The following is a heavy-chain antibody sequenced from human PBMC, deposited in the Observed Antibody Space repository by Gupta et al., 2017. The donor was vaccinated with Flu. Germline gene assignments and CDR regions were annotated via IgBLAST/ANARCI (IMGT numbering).Heavy chain of an antibody. D-gene: IGHD6-13*01. Sequence: EVQLLESGGGVIPPGDSLRPSCVCLGPTSSDYVMKRVRETPGEGLEWLSTVGAGGDRTYYADAMLGRFTISRDNSKNTIYLQMNSLGGDDTAVYYCAKDRSGNPAIDYWGQGALVTVSA. CDR1: GPTSSDYV. CDR3: AKDRSGNPAIDY. V-gene: IGHV3-23*01. J-gene: IGHJ4*02. CDR2: VGAGGDRT.